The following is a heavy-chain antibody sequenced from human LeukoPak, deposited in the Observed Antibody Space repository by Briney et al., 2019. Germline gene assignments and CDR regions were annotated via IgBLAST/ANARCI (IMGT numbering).Heavy chain of an antibody. CDR3: SRDIVAAGLFFDY. CDR1: GFTFSDYY. D-gene: IGHD6-13*01. CDR2: IRGSGGDI. J-gene: IGHJ4*02. V-gene: IGHV3-11*04. Sequence: GGSLRLSCAASGFTFSDYYMGWIRQAPRKGLEWVSYIRGSGGDIHYADSVKGRFTISRDNAKSSLYLQMNSLRAEDTAVYYCSRDIVAAGLFFDYWGQGTLVTVSS.